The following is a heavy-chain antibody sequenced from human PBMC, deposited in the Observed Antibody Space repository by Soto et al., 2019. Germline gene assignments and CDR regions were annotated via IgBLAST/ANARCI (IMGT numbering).Heavy chain of an antibody. V-gene: IGHV3-30*18. CDR1: GFTFSSYG. D-gene: IGHD6-6*01. J-gene: IGHJ6*02. CDR3: AKDLGQLVPGYYNYYGMDV. Sequence: SLRLSCAASGFTFSSYGMHWVRQAPGKGLEWVAVISYDGSNKYYADSVKGRFTISRDNSKNTLYLQMNSLRAEDTAVYYCAKDLGQLVPGYYNYYGMDVWGQGTTVTVSS. CDR2: ISYDGSNK.